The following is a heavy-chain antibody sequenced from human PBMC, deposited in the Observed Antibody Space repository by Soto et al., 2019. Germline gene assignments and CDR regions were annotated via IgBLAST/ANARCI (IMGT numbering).Heavy chain of an antibody. V-gene: IGHV3-30*18. Sequence: QVPLVESGGGVVQAGNSLRLSCAASGFAFSSFGMSWVRQVPGKGLEWVAVISYDGNKIYYVDSVKGRFTISRDNSKNTLYLQMNSLILDDTAVYYCAKDKVGSTWFNKYFDSWGQGTLVTVSS. CDR3: AKDKVGSTWFNKYFDS. D-gene: IGHD6-13*01. CDR2: ISYDGNKI. J-gene: IGHJ4*02. CDR1: GFAFSSFG.